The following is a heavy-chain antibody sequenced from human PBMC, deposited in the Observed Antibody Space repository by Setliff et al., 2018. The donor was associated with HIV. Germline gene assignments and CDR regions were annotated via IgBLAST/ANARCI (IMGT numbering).Heavy chain of an antibody. CDR2: IYASGNT. V-gene: IGHV4-61*02. CDR1: GGSISSGSYY. J-gene: IGHJ4*02. CDR3: SRYYFDY. Sequence: PSETLSLTCNVSGGSISSGSYYWNWIRQPAGKGLEWIGRIYASGNTNYNPSLKGRVAISIDTSKNQFSLRLTSVTAADTAVYYCSRYYFDYWGQGTLVTVSS.